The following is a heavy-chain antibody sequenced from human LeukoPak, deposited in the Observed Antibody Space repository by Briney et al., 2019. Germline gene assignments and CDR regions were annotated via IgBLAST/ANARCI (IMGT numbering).Heavy chain of an antibody. Sequence: PSETLSLTCTVSGGSISSSSYYWGWIRQPPGKGLEWIGSIYYSGSTYYNPSLKSRVTISVDTSKNQFSLKLSSVTAADTAVYYCARQSPPRNSSGWYGYYYYYYYMDVWGKGTTVTISS. J-gene: IGHJ6*03. CDR1: GGSISSSSYY. V-gene: IGHV4-39*01. CDR3: ARQSPPRNSSGWYGYYYYYYYMDV. D-gene: IGHD6-19*01. CDR2: IYYSGST.